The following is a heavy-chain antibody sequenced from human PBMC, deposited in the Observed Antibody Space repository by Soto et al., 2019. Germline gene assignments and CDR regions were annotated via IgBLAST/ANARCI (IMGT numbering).Heavy chain of an antibody. J-gene: IGHJ6*02. Sequence: GGSLRLSCAASGFTFSSYWMSWVRQAPGKGLEWVANIKQDGSEKYYVDSVKGRFTISRDNAKNSLYLQMNSLRAEDTAVYYCARDRYADPLTYYYDSSGYYYRYYYYGMDVGGQGTTVTVSS. V-gene: IGHV3-7*05. D-gene: IGHD3-22*01. CDR1: GFTFSSYW. CDR3: ARDRYADPLTYYYDSSGYYYRYYYYGMDV. CDR2: IKQDGSEK.